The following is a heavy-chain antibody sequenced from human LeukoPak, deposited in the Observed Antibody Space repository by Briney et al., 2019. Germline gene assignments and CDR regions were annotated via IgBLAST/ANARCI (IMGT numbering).Heavy chain of an antibody. Sequence: PGGSLRLSCAASGFTFSSYAMSWVRQAPGKGLEWVSGISGSGGSTYYGDPVKGRFTISRDNSKNTLYLQMNSLRAEDTAVYHCAKRKIAAAAGEALHIWGQGTMVTVSS. CDR1: GFTFSSYA. V-gene: IGHV3-23*01. CDR2: ISGSGGST. D-gene: IGHD6-13*01. CDR3: AKRKIAAAAGEALHI. J-gene: IGHJ3*02.